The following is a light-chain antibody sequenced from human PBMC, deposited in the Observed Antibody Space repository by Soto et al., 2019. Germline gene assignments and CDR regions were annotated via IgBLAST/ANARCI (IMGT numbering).Light chain of an antibody. CDR1: QSVGKDS. CDR3: RKCASTPQT. V-gene: IGKV3-20*01. J-gene: IGKJ2*01. CDR2: QAS. Sequence: EIVLTQSPCTLSLSPGERATLSCRASQSVGKDSLAWFHHNPGQAPRLLIHQASNRATGIPDRFSGSGSGTDFTRTISRLEPEDCAVYYCRKCASTPQTFGHGTTLVIK.